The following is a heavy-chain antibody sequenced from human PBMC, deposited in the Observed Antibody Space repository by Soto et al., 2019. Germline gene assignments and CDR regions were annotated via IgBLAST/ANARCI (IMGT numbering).Heavy chain of an antibody. CDR2: ISSSSSYI. D-gene: IGHD3-22*01. CDR1: GFTFSSYS. Sequence: GGSLRLSCAASGFTFSSYSMNWVRQAPGKGLEWVSSISSSSSYIYYADSVKGRFTISRDNAKNSLYLQMNSLRAEDTAVYYCARDDGLNYYDSSGDFDYWGQGTLVTVSS. V-gene: IGHV3-21*01. CDR3: ARDDGLNYYDSSGDFDY. J-gene: IGHJ4*02.